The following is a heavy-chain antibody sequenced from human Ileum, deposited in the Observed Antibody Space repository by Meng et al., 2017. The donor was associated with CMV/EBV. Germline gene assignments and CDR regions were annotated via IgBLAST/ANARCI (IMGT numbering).Heavy chain of an antibody. D-gene: IGHD1-26*01. Sequence: QVQLQESGPGLVNPSETLSLTCTVSGGSVSSNYWSWIRQPPRKGLEWIGYIYKSENTNYSPSLKSRVTISVDTSKNQFSLNLRSVTAADTAVYYCARRSAIMEPFDYWGQGTLVTVSS. CDR3: ARRSAIMEPFDY. V-gene: IGHV4-59*02. CDR1: GGSVSSNY. J-gene: IGHJ4*02. CDR2: IYKSENT.